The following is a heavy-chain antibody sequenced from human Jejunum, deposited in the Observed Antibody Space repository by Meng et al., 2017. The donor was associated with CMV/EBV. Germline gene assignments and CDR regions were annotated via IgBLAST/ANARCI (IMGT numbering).Heavy chain of an antibody. D-gene: IGHD1-26*01. CDR2: INAYNGDT. CDR1: GYTFTNDG. J-gene: IGHJ4*02. V-gene: IGHV1-18*01. CDR3: ARVEVGITSGDY. Sequence: QAQLGEAGVGLKKPWASVKVSCKASGYTFTNDGITWVRQAPGQGLEWMGWINAYNGDTNYAQTLQGRVTMTTDTSTSTAYMELRSLRSDDTAVYYCARVEVGITSGDYWGQGTLVTVSS.